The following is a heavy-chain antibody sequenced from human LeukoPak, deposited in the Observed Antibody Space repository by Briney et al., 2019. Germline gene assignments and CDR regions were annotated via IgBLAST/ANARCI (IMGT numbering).Heavy chain of an antibody. J-gene: IGHJ4*02. Sequence: GGSLRLSCTVSGFRFSDYAMKWVRQAPGKGLEWVANINQDGSVQYYMDSVKGRFTISRDNAQSSLYLQMNSLRADDTGVYYCAGADSGSWDFGRGAQGTLVTVSS. CDR2: INQDGSVQ. CDR3: AGADSGSWDFGR. CDR1: GFRFSDYA. D-gene: IGHD6-13*01. V-gene: IGHV3-7*04.